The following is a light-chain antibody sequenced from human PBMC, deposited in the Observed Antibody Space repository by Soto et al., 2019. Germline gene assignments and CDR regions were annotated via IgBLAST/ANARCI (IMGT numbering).Light chain of an antibody. Sequence: QSVLAQPASVSGSPGQSITISCTGTSSDVGAYDSVSWYQQHPHKAPQVIIYKGTRRPSGVSIRFSGSTSGNAASLTISGLQADDEADYFCCSSAPESTYVFGTGTKLTVL. J-gene: IGLJ1*01. CDR1: SSDVGAYDS. CDR3: CSSAPESTYV. V-gene: IGLV2-23*01. CDR2: KGT.